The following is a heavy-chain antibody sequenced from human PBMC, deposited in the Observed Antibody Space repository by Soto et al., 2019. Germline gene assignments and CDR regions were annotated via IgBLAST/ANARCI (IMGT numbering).Heavy chain of an antibody. CDR3: ARVHYYYDSSGDYAFDI. CDR2: IYHSGST. Sequence: TLSLTCAVYGGSISSVCYSWSWIRQPPGKGLEWIGYIYHSGSTYYNPSLKSRVTISVDRSKNQFSLKLSSVTAADTAVYYCARVHYYYDSSGDYAFDIWGQGTMVTVS. CDR1: GGSISSVCYS. D-gene: IGHD3-22*01. J-gene: IGHJ3*02. V-gene: IGHV4-30-2*01.